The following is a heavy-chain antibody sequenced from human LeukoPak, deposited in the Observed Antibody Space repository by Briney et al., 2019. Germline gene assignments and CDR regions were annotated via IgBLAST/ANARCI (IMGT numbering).Heavy chain of an antibody. D-gene: IGHD3-3*01. V-gene: IGHV4-39*07. CDR2: INHSGRT. CDR1: GGSISSSSYY. Sequence: SETLSLTCTVSGGSISSSSYYWGWIRQPPGKGLEWIGEINHSGRTNSNPSLKSRVTISVDTSKNQFSQRLNSVTAADTAVYYCARVTIFDYGILAVPISFDMWGQGTMVTVSS. CDR3: ARVTIFDYGILAVPISFDM. J-gene: IGHJ3*02.